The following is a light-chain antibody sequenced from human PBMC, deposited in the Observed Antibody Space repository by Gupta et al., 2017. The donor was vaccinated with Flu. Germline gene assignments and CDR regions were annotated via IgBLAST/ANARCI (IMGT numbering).Light chain of an antibody. V-gene: IGKV3-11*01. CDR1: QSVSSY. Sequence: SPATLSLSPGERATLSCRASQSVSSYLEWYQQKPGQAPRLLIYDASNRANGISGRFSGSGSGTDFTLTSSSREPEDFAVYYWQQRSTSNLFGHGTKVDIK. J-gene: IGKJ3*01. CDR2: DAS. CDR3: QQRSTSNL.